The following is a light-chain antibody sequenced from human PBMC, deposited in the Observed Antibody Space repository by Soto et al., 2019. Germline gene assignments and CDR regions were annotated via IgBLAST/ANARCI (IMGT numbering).Light chain of an antibody. Sequence: EIVMTQSPAILSLSAGETATLSCRASQSFSSYLAWYQQKPGQAPRLLIYDASNRATGIPARFSGSGSGTDFTLTINSLEPEDFAVYYCQQRSNWPSITFGQGTRLEI. CDR1: QSFSSY. V-gene: IGKV3-11*01. CDR3: QQRSNWPSIT. J-gene: IGKJ5*01. CDR2: DAS.